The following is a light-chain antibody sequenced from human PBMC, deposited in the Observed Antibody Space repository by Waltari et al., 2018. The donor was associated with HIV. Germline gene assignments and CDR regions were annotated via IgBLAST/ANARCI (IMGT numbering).Light chain of an antibody. J-gene: IGLJ2*01. CDR2: EVS. Sequence: QSALTQPRSLSGSPGQSITISCTGSRSDVGSFNFVSWYQQYPGKAPKLVIFEVSKRPSGVSSRFSGSKSGNTASLTISGLQAEDEADYHCSSYRRDSTQVFGGGTKLTVL. CDR1: RSDVGSFNF. V-gene: IGLV2-14*01. CDR3: SSYRRDSTQV.